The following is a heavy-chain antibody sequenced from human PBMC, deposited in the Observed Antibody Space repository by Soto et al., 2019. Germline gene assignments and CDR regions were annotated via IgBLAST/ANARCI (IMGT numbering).Heavy chain of an antibody. Sequence: SETLSLTCTISGGSISSSSYYWGWIRQPPGKGLEWIGSIYYSGSTYYNPSLKSRVTISVDTSKNQFSLKLSSVTAADTAVYYCARHIATGYSSSWYYYYYMDVWGKGTTVAVSS. D-gene: IGHD6-13*01. CDR2: IYYSGST. CDR1: GGSISSSSYY. J-gene: IGHJ6*03. V-gene: IGHV4-39*01. CDR3: ARHIATGYSSSWYYYYYMDV.